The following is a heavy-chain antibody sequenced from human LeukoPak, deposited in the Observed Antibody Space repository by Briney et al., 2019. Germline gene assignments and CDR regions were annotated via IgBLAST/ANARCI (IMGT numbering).Heavy chain of an antibody. V-gene: IGHV4-34*01. CDR3: ARLKRAGTTPRYTDPITGVKTYYYYYMDV. CDR1: GGSFSGYY. D-gene: IGHD1-7*01. CDR2: INHSGST. Sequence: SETLSLTCAVYGGSFSGYYWSWIRQPPGKGLEWIGEINHSGSTNYNPSLKSRVTISVDTSKNRFSLKLSSVTAADTAVCYCARLKRAGTTPRYTDPITGVKTYYYYYMDVWGKGTTVTVSS. J-gene: IGHJ6*03.